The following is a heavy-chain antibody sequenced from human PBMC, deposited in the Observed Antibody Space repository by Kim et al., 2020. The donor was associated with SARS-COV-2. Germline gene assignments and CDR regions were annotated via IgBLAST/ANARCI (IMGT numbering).Heavy chain of an antibody. CDR1: GFTFSDYY. J-gene: IGHJ6*02. CDR2: ISSSSSYT. CDR3: ARDGVLRFLEWLGAPPTGGMDV. V-gene: IGHV3-11*06. Sequence: GGSLRLSCAASGFTFSDYYMSWIRQAPGKGLEWLSYISSSSSYTNYADSVKGRFTISRDNAKNSLYLQMNSLRAEDTAVYYCARDGVLRFLEWLGAPPTGGMDVWGQGTTVTVSS. D-gene: IGHD3-3*01.